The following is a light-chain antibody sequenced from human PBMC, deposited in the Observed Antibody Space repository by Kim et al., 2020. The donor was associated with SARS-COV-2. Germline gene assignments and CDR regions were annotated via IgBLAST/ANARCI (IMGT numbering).Light chain of an antibody. CDR2: GAS. V-gene: IGKV3D-15*01. CDR3: QQYNKLPYT. J-gene: IGKJ2*01. Sequence: EIVMTQSPATLSVSPGERATLSCRASQSVSSNLAWYQQTPGQAPRLLIHGASTRATGIPARFSGSGSGTEFTLTISSLQSEDFAVYFCQQYNKLPYTFGQGTKLEI. CDR1: QSVSSN.